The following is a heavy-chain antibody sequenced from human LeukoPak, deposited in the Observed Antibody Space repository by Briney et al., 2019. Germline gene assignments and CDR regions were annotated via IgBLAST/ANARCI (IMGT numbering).Heavy chain of an antibody. D-gene: IGHD3-10*01. J-gene: IGHJ4*02. V-gene: IGHV3-7*01. CDR1: GFTFSSYW. CDR3: AKEGGVLWFGSHFDY. CDR2: IKQDGSEK. Sequence: GGSLRLSCAASGFTFSSYWMSWVRQAPGKGLEWVANIKQDGSEKYYVGSVKGRFTISRDNAKSSLYLQMNSLRAEDTAVYYCAKEGGVLWFGSHFDYWGQGTLVTVSS.